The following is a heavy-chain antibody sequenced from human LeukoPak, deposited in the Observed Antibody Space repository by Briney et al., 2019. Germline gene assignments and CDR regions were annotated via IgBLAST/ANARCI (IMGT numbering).Heavy chain of an antibody. CDR2: INHSGST. CDR1: GGSISSYY. D-gene: IGHD4-11*01. Sequence: SETLSLTCTVSGGSISSYYWSWIRQPPGKGLEWIGEINHSGSTNYNPSLKSRVTISVDTSKNQFSLKLSSVTAADTAVYYCARGYSNVDYWGQGTLVTVSS. J-gene: IGHJ4*02. V-gene: IGHV4-34*01. CDR3: ARGYSNVDY.